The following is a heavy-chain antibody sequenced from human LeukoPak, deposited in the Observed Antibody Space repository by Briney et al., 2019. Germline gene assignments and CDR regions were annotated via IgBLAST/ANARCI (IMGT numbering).Heavy chain of an antibody. CDR3: ARTGTTDFDY. CDR1: GGSISSYY. V-gene: IGHV4-4*09. CDR2: IYTSGST. D-gene: IGHD1-1*01. J-gene: IGHJ4*02. Sequence: SETLSLTCTVSGGSISSYYWSWIRQPPGKGLEWIGYIYTSGSTNYNPSLKSRVTISVDTSKNQFSLKLSSVTAADTAVYYCARTGTTDFDYWGQGTLVTVSS.